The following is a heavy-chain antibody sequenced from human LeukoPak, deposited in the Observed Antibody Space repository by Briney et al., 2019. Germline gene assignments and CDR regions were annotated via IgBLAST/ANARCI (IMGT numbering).Heavy chain of an antibody. CDR2: IEQDGSEK. CDR3: ARARWYSSSWYFDY. Sequence: GGSLRLSCAASGLIFSNYWMSWVRQAPGKGLEWVANIEQDGSEKYYVDSVKGRFTISRDNAKNSLYLQMNSLRAEDTAVYYCARARWYSSSWYFDYWGQGILVTVSS. V-gene: IGHV3-7*03. CDR1: GLIFSNYW. J-gene: IGHJ4*02. D-gene: IGHD6-13*01.